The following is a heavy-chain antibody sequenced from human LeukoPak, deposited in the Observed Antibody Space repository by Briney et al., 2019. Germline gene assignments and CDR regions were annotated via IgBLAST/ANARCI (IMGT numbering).Heavy chain of an antibody. CDR1: GGSISSYY. V-gene: IGHV4-59*01. D-gene: IGHD3-10*01. CDR3: ARDSGGSGSFDY. J-gene: IGHJ4*02. Sequence: KASETLSLTCTVSGGSISSYYWSWIRQPPGKGLEWIGYIYYSGSTNYNPSLKSRVTISVDTSKNQFSLKLSSVTAADTAVYYCARDSGGSGSFDYWGQGTLVTVSS. CDR2: IYYSGST.